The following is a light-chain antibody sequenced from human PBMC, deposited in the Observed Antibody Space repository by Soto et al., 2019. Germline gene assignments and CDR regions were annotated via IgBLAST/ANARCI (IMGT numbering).Light chain of an antibody. CDR2: DAS. CDR1: QSVSSSY. Sequence: EILLTQSPATLSLSPGERDTPSRMASQSVSSSYLAWYQQKPGQANRLLIYDASNRATGITDRFSGSGSGTDFTLTISSLEPEDFAVYYCQQHSNWPITFGQGTRLEIK. CDR3: QQHSNWPIT. V-gene: IGKV3D-20*02. J-gene: IGKJ5*01.